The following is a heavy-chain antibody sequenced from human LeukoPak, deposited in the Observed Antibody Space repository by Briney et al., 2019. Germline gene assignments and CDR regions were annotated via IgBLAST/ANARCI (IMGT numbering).Heavy chain of an antibody. D-gene: IGHD5-18*01. J-gene: IGHJ4*02. CDR2: INHSGST. CDR1: DDSISSTIW. V-gene: IGHV4-4*02. CDR3: ARRSYGYYYY. Sequence: PADTMSLTCAFSDDSISSTIWWHRVRQPPGKGLEWIGEINHSGSTNYNPSLKSRVTISVDTSKNQFSLKLSSVTAADTAVYYCARRSYGYYYYWGQGTLVTVSS.